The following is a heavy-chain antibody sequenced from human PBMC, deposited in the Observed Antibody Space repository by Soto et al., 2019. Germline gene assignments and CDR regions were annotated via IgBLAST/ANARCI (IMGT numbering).Heavy chain of an antibody. D-gene: IGHD2-21*01. CDR3: ARDLVNGNDY. J-gene: IGHJ4*02. Sequence: PSETLSLTCAVYGGSFSGYYWSWIRQPPGKGLEWIGEINHSGSTNYNPSLKSRVTISVDTSKNQFSLKLSSVTAADTAVYYCARDLVNGNDYWGQGTLVTVSS. V-gene: IGHV4-34*01. CDR2: INHSGST. CDR1: GGSFSGYY.